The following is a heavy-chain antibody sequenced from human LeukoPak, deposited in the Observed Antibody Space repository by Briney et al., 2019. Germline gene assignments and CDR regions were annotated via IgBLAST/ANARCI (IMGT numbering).Heavy chain of an antibody. CDR2: INPDGSTT. V-gene: IGHV3-74*01. J-gene: IGHJ4*02. CDR3: ARGGDGSNSLINY. Sequence: PGGSLRLSCEASGFSFNKYWMHWVRQVPGKGPVWVSRINPDGSTTNYADSVKGRFSISRDNAKSITYLQMNSLSVEDTAVYYCARGGDGSNSLINYWGQGTLVTVSS. CDR1: GFSFNKYW. D-gene: IGHD5-24*01.